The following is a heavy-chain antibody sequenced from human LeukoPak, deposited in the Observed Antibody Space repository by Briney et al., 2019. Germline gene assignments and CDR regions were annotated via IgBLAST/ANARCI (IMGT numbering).Heavy chain of an antibody. D-gene: IGHD3-16*01. CDR3: ARDLYPGY. V-gene: IGHV3-7*01. J-gene: IGHJ4*02. CDR1: GFIFSNYW. CDR2: IKEDGSDK. Sequence: GGSLRLSCEATGFIFSNYWMAWVRQAPGKGLEWVANIKEDGSDKNYVESMKGRFTISRDNAKNSLYLQMNSLRVEDTAVYYCARDLYPGYWGQGTLVTVSS.